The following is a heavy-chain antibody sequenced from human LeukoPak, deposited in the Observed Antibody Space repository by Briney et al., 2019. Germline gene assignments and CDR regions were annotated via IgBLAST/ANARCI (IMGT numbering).Heavy chain of an antibody. V-gene: IGHV3-23*01. Sequence: GGSLRLSCAASGFTFSSYAMSWVRQAPGKGLEWVSAISGSGGSTYYADSVKGRFTISRDNSKNTLYLQMNSLRAQDTAVYYCAKYDYGGNPNEYYFDYWGQGTLVTVSS. J-gene: IGHJ4*02. D-gene: IGHD4-23*01. CDR3: AKYDYGGNPNEYYFDY. CDR1: GFTFSSYA. CDR2: ISGSGGST.